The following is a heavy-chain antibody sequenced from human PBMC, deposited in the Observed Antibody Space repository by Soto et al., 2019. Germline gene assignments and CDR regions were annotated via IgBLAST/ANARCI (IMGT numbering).Heavy chain of an antibody. V-gene: IGHV3-21*01. CDR1: GFTFSSYI. D-gene: IGHD5-12*01. CDR2: ISSSSSYI. CDR3: ARDSEMATILDYYYYGMDV. J-gene: IGHJ6*02. Sequence: GGSLRLSCAASGFTFSSYIMNWVRQAPGKGLEWVSSISSSSSYIYYADSVKGRFTISRDNAKNSLYLQMNSLRAEDTAVYYCARDSEMATILDYYYYGMDVWGQGTTVTVSS.